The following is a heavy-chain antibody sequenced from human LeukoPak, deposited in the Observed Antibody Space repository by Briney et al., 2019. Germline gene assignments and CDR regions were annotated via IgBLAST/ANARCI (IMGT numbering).Heavy chain of an antibody. D-gene: IGHD2-2*01. Sequence: GGSLRLSCAASGFTFSSYAMSWVRQASGKGLEWVSAISGSGGSTYYADSVKGRFTISRDNSKNTLYLQMNSLRAEDTAVYYCAKEGYCSSTSCSSEYYFDYWGQGTLVTVSS. CDR2: ISGSGGST. J-gene: IGHJ4*02. CDR1: GFTFSSYA. V-gene: IGHV3-23*01. CDR3: AKEGYCSSTSCSSEYYFDY.